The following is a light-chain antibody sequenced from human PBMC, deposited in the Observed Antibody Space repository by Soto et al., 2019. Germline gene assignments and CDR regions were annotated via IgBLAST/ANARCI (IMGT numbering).Light chain of an antibody. V-gene: IGLV2-14*01. CDR1: SSDVGGYDY. J-gene: IGLJ1*01. CDR3: CSYAGSYTFV. Sequence: QSALTQPASVSGSPGQSITISCTGTSSDVGGYDYVSWYQLHPGKAPKLMVFEVSNRPSGVSYRFSGSKSGNTASLTISGLQAEDEADYYCCSYAGSYTFVFGIGTKVTVL. CDR2: EVS.